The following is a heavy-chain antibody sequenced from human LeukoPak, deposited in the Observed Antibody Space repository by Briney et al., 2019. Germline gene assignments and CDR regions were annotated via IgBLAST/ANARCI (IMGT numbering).Heavy chain of an antibody. Sequence: WGSLRLSCAASGFTFSSYGMSWVRQAPGKGLEWVSGISGSAASTHYADSVKGRFTISRDNSKNTLYLQMNSLRAEDTAIYYCAKGRVGWDNWFDPWGQGTLVTVSS. J-gene: IGHJ5*02. CDR3: AKGRVGWDNWFDP. CDR2: ISGSAAST. CDR1: GFTFSSYG. D-gene: IGHD3-16*01. V-gene: IGHV3-23*01.